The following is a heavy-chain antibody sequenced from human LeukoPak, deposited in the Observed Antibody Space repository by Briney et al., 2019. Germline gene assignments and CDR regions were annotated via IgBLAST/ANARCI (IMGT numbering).Heavy chain of an antibody. CDR3: ARDTFRGAGTRGWFDP. D-gene: IGHD6-19*01. CDR1: GYTFTGYC. J-gene: IGHJ5*02. V-gene: IGHV1-18*04. CDR2: ISAYNGNT. Sequence: ASVKVSCKASGYTFTGYCMHWVRQAPGQGLEWMGWISAYNGNTNYAQKLQGRVTMTTDTSTSTAYMELRSLRSDDTAVYYCARDTFRGAGTRGWFDPWGQGTLVTVSS.